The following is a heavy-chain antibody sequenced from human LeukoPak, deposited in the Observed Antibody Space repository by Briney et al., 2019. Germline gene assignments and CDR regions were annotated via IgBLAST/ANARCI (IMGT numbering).Heavy chain of an antibody. V-gene: IGHV4-4*07. Sequence: SETLSLTCTVSGGSISSYYWSWIRQPAGKGLEWIGRIYTSGSTNYNPSLKSRVTMSVDTSKNQFSLKLSSVTAADTAVYYCAREDDYGDYVGAYYMDVWGKGTTVTISS. CDR3: AREDDYGDYVGAYYMDV. D-gene: IGHD4-17*01. CDR2: IYTSGST. CDR1: GGSISSYY. J-gene: IGHJ6*03.